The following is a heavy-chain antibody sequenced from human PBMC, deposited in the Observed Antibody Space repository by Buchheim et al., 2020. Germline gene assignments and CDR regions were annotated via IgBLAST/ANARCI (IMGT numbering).Heavy chain of an antibody. CDR1: GGSISSSSYY. D-gene: IGHD2-2*01. V-gene: IGHV4-39*01. CDR2: IYYSGST. Sequence: QLQLQESGPGLVKPSETLSLTCTVSGGSISSSSYYWGWIRQPPGKGLEWIGSIYYSGSTYYNPSLKSRVTISVDTSTNQFSLKLSSVTAADTAVYYCATRYCSSTSCPLTNWFDPWGQGTL. J-gene: IGHJ5*02. CDR3: ATRYCSSTSCPLTNWFDP.